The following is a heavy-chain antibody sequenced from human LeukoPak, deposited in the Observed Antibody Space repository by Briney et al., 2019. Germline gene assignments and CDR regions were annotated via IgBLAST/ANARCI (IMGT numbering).Heavy chain of an antibody. CDR2: IYKGDST. D-gene: IGHD5-12*01. CDR1: GFTVNNNY. Sequence: GGSLRFSCAASGFTVNNNYMTWVRQAPGKGLEWVAAIYKGDSTYYADSVKGRFTISRDNSKNTLYLQMNSLRAEDTAVYYCTRGHSGYDYYFDDWGQGTLVTVSS. V-gene: IGHV3-53*01. J-gene: IGHJ4*02. CDR3: TRGHSGYDYYFDD.